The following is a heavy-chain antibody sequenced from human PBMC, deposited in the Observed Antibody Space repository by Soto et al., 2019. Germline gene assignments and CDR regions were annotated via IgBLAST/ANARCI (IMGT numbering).Heavy chain of an antibody. CDR1: GGSVSSGSYY. Sequence: SETLSLTCTVSGGSVSSGSYYWSWIRQPPGKGLEWIGYIYYSGSTNYNPSLKSRVTISVDTSKNQFSLKLSSVTAADTAVYYCARGDSSGRYDPWGQGTLVTVSS. V-gene: IGHV4-61*01. D-gene: IGHD6-19*01. J-gene: IGHJ5*02. CDR3: ARGDSSGRYDP. CDR2: IYYSGST.